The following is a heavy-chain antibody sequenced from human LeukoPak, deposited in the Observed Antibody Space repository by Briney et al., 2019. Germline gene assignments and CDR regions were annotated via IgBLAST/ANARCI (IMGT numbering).Heavy chain of an antibody. V-gene: IGHV3-21*01. J-gene: IGHJ3*01. D-gene: IGHD1-26*01. CDR2: ITSSSSYT. CDR3: ARYSGSPEYAFDF. CDR1: GFTFSSYS. Sequence: GGSLRLSCAASGFTFSSYSMKWVRQAPGKGLEWVSSITSSSSYTYYADSVKGRFTISRDNAKNSLYLQMNSLRAEDTAVYYCARYSGSPEYAFDFWGQGTMVTVSS.